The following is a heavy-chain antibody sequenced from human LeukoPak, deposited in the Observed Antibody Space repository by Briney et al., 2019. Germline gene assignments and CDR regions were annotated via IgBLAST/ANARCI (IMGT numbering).Heavy chain of an antibody. V-gene: IGHV3-30-3*01. CDR3: ARDRFFKTAFGAAL. J-gene: IGHJ4*02. CDR2: ISYDGSNK. CDR1: GFTFSSYA. Sequence: PGRSLRLSCAASGFTFSSYAMHWVRQAPGKGLEWVAVISYDGSNKYYADSVKGRFTISRDNSKNTLYLQMNSLRAEDTAVYYCARDRFFKTAFGAALWGQGTLVTVSS. D-gene: IGHD3-3*01.